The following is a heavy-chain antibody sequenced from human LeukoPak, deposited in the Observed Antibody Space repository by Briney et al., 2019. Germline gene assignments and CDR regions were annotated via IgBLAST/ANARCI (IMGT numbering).Heavy chain of an antibody. V-gene: IGHV4-34*01. CDR3: AGPELNAFDI. CDR2: INHSGST. Sequence: SETLSLTCAVYGGSFSGYYWSWIRQPPGKGLEWIGEINHSGSTNYNPSLKSRVTISVDTSKNQFSLKLSSVTAADTAVYYCAGPELNAFDIWGQGTMVTVSS. J-gene: IGHJ3*02. D-gene: IGHD1-7*01. CDR1: GGSFSGYY.